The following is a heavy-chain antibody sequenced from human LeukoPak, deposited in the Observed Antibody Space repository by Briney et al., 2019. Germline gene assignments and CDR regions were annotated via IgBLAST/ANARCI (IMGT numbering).Heavy chain of an antibody. J-gene: IGHJ3*02. Sequence: ASVKVSCKASGYTFTSYYMHWVRQAPGQGLEWMGIINPSGGSTSYAQKFQGRVTMTRDTSTSTVYMELSSLRSEDTAVYYCARGSPITIFGVVNPKGAFDIWGQGTMVTVSS. V-gene: IGHV1-46*01. CDR2: INPSGGST. CDR1: GYTFTSYY. D-gene: IGHD3-3*01. CDR3: ARGSPITIFGVVNPKGAFDI.